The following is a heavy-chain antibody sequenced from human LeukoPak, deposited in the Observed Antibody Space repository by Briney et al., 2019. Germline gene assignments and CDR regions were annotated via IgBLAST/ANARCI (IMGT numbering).Heavy chain of an antibody. J-gene: IGHJ4*02. Sequence: GASVKVSCRASGYTFIYHYMQWVRQAPGQGFEWLGWINPNSGGTSYARKFRGRVTMTRDMSLSTAYMELSRLTYDDTAVYYCARGALDPETVTNYFEYWAQGTLVTVSS. D-gene: IGHD4-17*01. CDR3: ARGALDPETVTNYFEY. CDR2: INPNSGGT. V-gene: IGHV1-2*02. CDR1: GYTFIYHY.